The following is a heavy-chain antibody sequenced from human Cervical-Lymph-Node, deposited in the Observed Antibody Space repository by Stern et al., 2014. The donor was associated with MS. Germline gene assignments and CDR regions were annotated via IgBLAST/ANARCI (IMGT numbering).Heavy chain of an antibody. Sequence: QVQLVQSGGGVVQPGRSLRLSCAASGFTFSSYAMHWVRQAPGKGLEWVAVISYDGSTKYYADSVKGRFTISRANSKNTLYLQMNSLRAEDTAVYYCARERGQAYCGGDCYSDAFDIWGQGTMVTVSS. CDR2: ISYDGSTK. CDR1: GFTFSSYA. CDR3: ARERGQAYCGGDCYSDAFDI. D-gene: IGHD2-21*02. J-gene: IGHJ3*02. V-gene: IGHV3-30*01.